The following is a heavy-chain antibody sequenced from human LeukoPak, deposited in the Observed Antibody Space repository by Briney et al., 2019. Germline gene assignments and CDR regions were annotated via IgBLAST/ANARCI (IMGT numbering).Heavy chain of an antibody. CDR2: IDPSDSYT. Sequence: PGESLKISCQGSGYIFTSYWISWVRQMPGKGLEWMGRIDPSDSYTNYSPSFQGHVTISADKSISTAYLQWSSLKASDTAMYYCARHVVDDYSGYWFDPWGQGTLVTVSS. J-gene: IGHJ5*02. CDR3: ARHVVDDYSGYWFDP. V-gene: IGHV5-10-1*01. D-gene: IGHD5-12*01. CDR1: GYIFTSYW.